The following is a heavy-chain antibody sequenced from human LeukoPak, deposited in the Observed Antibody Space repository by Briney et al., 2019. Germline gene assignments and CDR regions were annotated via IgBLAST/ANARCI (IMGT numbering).Heavy chain of an antibody. CDR1: GFTFTTYS. Sequence: GESLRLSCAASGFTFTTYSMNWVRQAPGKGLEWVSSISPDSGYIYYADSVKGRFTISRDNAKNSLYLQMNGLRAEDTAVYYCARGGITTIRYDYWGQGTLVTVSS. CDR2: ISPDSGYI. V-gene: IGHV3-21*01. J-gene: IGHJ4*02. CDR3: ARGGITTIRYDY. D-gene: IGHD3-10*01.